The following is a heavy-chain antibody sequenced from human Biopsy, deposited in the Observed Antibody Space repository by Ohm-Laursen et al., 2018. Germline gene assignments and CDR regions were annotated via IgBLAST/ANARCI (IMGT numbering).Heavy chain of an antibody. CDR3: ARGPHSGSHSCFDY. J-gene: IGHJ4*02. CDR1: GGTFINYA. CDR2: IIPMFGTA. D-gene: IGHD1-26*01. V-gene: IGHV1-69*13. Sequence: SVKASCKAPGGTFINYAISWVRQAPGQGLEWMGGIIPMFGTANYAQMFQGRVTISADESTSTSYMELSSLTTEDTAIYYCARGPHSGSHSCFDYWGRGTLVTVSS.